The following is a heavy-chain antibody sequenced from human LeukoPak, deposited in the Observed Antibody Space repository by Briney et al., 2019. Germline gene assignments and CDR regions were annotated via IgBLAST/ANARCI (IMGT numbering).Heavy chain of an antibody. J-gene: IGHJ4*02. CDR2: ISYDGSNK. V-gene: IGHV3-30*18. CDR1: GFTFSSYG. Sequence: QPGRSLRLSCAASGFTFSSYGMHWVRQAPGKGLEWVAVISYDGSNKYYADSVKGRFTISRDNSKNTLYLQMNSLRAEDTAVYYCAKDSSSWFSFDYWGQGTLVTVSS. D-gene: IGHD6-13*01. CDR3: AKDSSSWFSFDY.